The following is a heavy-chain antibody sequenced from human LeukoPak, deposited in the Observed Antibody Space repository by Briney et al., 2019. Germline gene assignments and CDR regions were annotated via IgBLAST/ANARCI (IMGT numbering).Heavy chain of an antibody. CDR3: ARHGYTASHYFLEF. CDR2: IYTTGKT. CDR1: SGSINSYY. V-gene: IGHV4-4*07. D-gene: IGHD3-16*01. Sequence: SETLSLTCTVSSGSINSYYWGWVRQPAGRGLEWIGRIYTTGKTDYNPSLKSRLTMSVDTSKRQFSLNRRSVTAADTAIYYCARHGYTASHYFLEFWGQGALFTVSS. J-gene: IGHJ4*02.